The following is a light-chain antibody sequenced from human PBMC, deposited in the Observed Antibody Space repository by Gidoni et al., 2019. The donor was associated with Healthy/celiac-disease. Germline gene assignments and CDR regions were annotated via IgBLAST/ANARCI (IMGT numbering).Light chain of an antibody. V-gene: IGKV1-33*01. Sequence: DLQKTQSPFSLSASVGERVTITCQASQDFSNYLNLYQQKPGKAPELLIYNASDLKTGVPSRFSGSGSGTDFTFTISSLQPEDIATDYCQQYDNLPPGLTFGGGTKVEIK. CDR2: NAS. CDR3: QQYDNLPPGLT. CDR1: QDFSNY. J-gene: IGKJ4*01.